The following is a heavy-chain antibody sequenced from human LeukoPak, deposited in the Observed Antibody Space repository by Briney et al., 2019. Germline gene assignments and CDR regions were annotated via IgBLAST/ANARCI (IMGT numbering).Heavy chain of an antibody. Sequence: SETLSLTCAVYSASFSGYYWSWIRQPPGKGLEWIGEINHSGSTNYNPSLKSRVTISVDTSKNQFSLKLSSVTAADTAVYYCARGRGIAAAGTPLDYWGQGTLVTVSS. CDR3: ARGRGIAAAGTPLDY. J-gene: IGHJ4*02. CDR1: SASFSGYY. V-gene: IGHV4-34*01. CDR2: INHSGST. D-gene: IGHD6-13*01.